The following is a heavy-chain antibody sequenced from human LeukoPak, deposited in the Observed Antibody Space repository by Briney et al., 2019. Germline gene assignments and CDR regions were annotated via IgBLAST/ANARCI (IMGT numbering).Heavy chain of an antibody. D-gene: IGHD3-22*01. CDR1: GGTFSSYA. Sequence: ASVKVSCKASGGTFSSYAISWVRQAPGQGLEWMGGIIPIFGTANYAQKFQGRVTITTDESTSTAYMELSSLRSEDTAVYYCARDESYDSSGYPYDYWGQGTLVTVSS. J-gene: IGHJ4*02. CDR3: ARDESYDSSGYPYDY. V-gene: IGHV1-69*05. CDR2: IIPIFGTA.